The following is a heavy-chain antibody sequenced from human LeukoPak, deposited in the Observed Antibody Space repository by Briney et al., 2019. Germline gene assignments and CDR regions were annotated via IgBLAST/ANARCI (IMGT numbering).Heavy chain of an antibody. D-gene: IGHD4-17*01. CDR1: GFTLTSCA. CDR2: ISYDESNK. CDR3: ARDPDYGDPE. V-gene: IGHV3-30*04. Sequence: PGRSLRLSCAASGFTLTSCAIHWVRQVPGKGLEWVAVISYDESNKYYADSVKGRFTISRDNAKNTMFLQMNSLGPEDTAVYYCARDPDYGDPEWGQGTLVTVSS. J-gene: IGHJ4*02.